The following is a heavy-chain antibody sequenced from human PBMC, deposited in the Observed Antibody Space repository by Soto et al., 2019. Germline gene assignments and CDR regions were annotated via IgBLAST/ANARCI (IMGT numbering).Heavy chain of an antibody. D-gene: IGHD2-21*02. CDR1: GFNFNNFG. J-gene: IGHJ6*02. V-gene: IGHV3-21*01. CDR3: ARDRAPFCGGDCGLVDV. CDR2: IRTSSSYI. Sequence: GGSLRLSCAASGFNFNNFGMNWIRQTPGKGLEWVSSIRTSSSYIYYADSVKGRFTISRDNAKKSLYLEMSSLRVEDTAVYYCARDRAPFCGGDCGLVDVWGQGTSVTVSS.